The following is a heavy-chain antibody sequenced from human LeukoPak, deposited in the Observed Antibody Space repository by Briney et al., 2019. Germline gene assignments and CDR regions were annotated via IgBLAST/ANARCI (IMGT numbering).Heavy chain of an antibody. CDR2: INHSGST. Sequence: PSETLSLTCAVYGGSFSGYYWSWIRQPPGKGLEWIGEINHSGSTNYNPSLKSRVTISVDTSKNQFSLKLSSVTAADTAVYYCATIVGNTHDWFDPWGQGTLVTVSS. V-gene: IGHV4-34*01. CDR1: GGSFSGYY. D-gene: IGHD2-15*01. J-gene: IGHJ5*02. CDR3: ATIVGNTHDWFDP.